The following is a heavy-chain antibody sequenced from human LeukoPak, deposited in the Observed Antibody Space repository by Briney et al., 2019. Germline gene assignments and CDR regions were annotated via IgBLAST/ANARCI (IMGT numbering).Heavy chain of an antibody. Sequence: SETLSLTCTVSGDSISSSTYYWAWIRQPPGKGLEWIGSFYKSGSTYYNPSLKSRVTISVDTSKNQFSLKLTSVTAADTAVYYCARHGGQWELLDYWGQGTLVTVSA. CDR2: FYKSGST. CDR3: ARHGGQWELLDY. J-gene: IGHJ4*02. D-gene: IGHD1-26*01. CDR1: GDSISSSTYY. V-gene: IGHV4-39*01.